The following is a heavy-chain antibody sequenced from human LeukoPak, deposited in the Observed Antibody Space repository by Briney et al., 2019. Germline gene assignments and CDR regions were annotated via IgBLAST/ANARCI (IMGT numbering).Heavy chain of an antibody. V-gene: IGHV4-59*01. J-gene: IGHJ3*02. Sequence: KASETLSLTCGVYGGSFSTYYWSWIRQPPGKGLEWIGYIYYSGSTNYNPSLKSRVTISVDTSKNQFSLKLSSVTAADTAVYYCARGTLLWFGGDAFDIWGQGTMVTVSS. CDR1: GGSFSTYY. CDR2: IYYSGST. CDR3: ARGTLLWFGGDAFDI. D-gene: IGHD3-10*01.